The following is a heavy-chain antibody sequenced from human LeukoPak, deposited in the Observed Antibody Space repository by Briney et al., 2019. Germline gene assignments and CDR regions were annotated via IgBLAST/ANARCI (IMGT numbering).Heavy chain of an antibody. CDR2: IYYSGST. Sequence: PSETLSLTCTVSGGSISSSSYYWGWIRQPPGKGLEWIGSIYYSGSTYYNPSLKSRVTISVDTSKNQFSLKLSSVTAADTAVYYCARHYSRKSNAFDIWGQGTMVTVSS. CDR3: ARHYSRKSNAFDI. V-gene: IGHV4-39*01. J-gene: IGHJ3*02. CDR1: GGSISSSSYY. D-gene: IGHD1-26*01.